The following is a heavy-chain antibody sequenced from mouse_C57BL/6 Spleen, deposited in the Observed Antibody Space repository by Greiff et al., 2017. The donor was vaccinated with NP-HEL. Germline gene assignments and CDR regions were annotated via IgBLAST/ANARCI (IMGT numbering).Heavy chain of an antibody. CDR2: IYPGSGST. CDR3: ARQNSNYFLWFAY. J-gene: IGHJ3*01. D-gene: IGHD2-5*01. Sequence: VQLQQSGAELVKPGASVKMSCKASGYTFTSYWITWVKQRPGQGLEWIGDIYPGSGSTNYNEKFKSKATLTVDTSSSTAYMQLSSLTSEDSAVYYCARQNSNYFLWFAYWGQGTLVTVSA. CDR1: GYTFTSYW. V-gene: IGHV1-55*01.